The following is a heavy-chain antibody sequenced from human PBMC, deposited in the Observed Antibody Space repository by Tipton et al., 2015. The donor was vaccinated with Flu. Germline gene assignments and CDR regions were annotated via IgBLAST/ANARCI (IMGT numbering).Heavy chain of an antibody. Sequence: LRLSCSVSGGSVSSFFWSWIRQPAGKGLEWIGRIYTSGSTKYNPSLKSRVTMSVDTSKNQVSLKLTSVTAADTAVYYCARVSPGVESWFDPWGQGTLVTVSS. V-gene: IGHV4-4*07. CDR1: GGSVSSFF. CDR2: IYTSGST. CDR3: ARVSPGVESWFDP. J-gene: IGHJ5*02. D-gene: IGHD3-3*01.